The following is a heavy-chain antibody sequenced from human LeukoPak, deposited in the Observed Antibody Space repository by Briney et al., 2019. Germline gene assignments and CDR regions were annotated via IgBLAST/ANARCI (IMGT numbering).Heavy chain of an antibody. Sequence: TGGSLRLSCVAFGFTFSNYEMNWVRQAPGKGLEWVSYINSSGSTIYYADSVKGRFTISRDDAKNSLYLQMNSLRAEDTAVYYCARRDHHGDSTYYYYYMDVWGKGTTVTVSS. J-gene: IGHJ6*03. V-gene: IGHV3-48*03. D-gene: IGHD2-21*02. CDR2: INSSGSTI. CDR3: ARRDHHGDSTYYYYYMDV. CDR1: GFTFSNYE.